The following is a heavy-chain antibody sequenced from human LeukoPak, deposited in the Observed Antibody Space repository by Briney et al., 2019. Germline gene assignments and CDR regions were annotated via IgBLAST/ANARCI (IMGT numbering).Heavy chain of an antibody. J-gene: IGHJ4*02. CDR3: ARYFGGLDY. CDR1: GFTFSSYW. D-gene: IGHD4-23*01. CDR2: INSDGSST. Sequence: GGSLRLSCVASGFTFSSYWMHWVRQVPGKGLVWVSRINSDGSSTNYAASVKGRFTISRDNAKNTLYLQMNSLRAEDTAVYYCARYFGGLDYWGQGTLVTVSS. V-gene: IGHV3-74*01.